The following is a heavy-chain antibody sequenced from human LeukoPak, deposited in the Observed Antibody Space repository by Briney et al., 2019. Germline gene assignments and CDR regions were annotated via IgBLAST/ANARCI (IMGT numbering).Heavy chain of an antibody. V-gene: IGHV3-30*04. D-gene: IGHD5-18*01. Sequence: GRSLRLSCAASGFTFSSYAMHWVRQAPGKGLEWVAVISYDGSNKYYADSVKGRFTISRDNSKNTLHLQMNSLRAEDTAVYYCARAPKKSYGSFDYWGQGTLVTVSS. J-gene: IGHJ4*02. CDR2: ISYDGSNK. CDR3: ARAPKKSYGSFDY. CDR1: GFTFSSYA.